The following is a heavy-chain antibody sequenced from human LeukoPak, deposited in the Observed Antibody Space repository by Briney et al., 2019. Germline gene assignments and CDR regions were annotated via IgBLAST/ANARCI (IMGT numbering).Heavy chain of an antibody. V-gene: IGHV7-4-1*02. CDR2: INTNTGNP. D-gene: IGHD3-22*01. CDR3: ARLLLDRTKYYDSSGHEFADY. CDR1: GYTFTSYA. Sequence: ASVKVSCKASGYTFTSYAMNWVRQAPGQGLEWMGWINTNTGNPTYAQGFTGRFVFSLDTSVSTAYLQISSLKAEDTAVYYCARLLLDRTKYYDSSGHEFADYWGQGTLVTVSS. J-gene: IGHJ4*02.